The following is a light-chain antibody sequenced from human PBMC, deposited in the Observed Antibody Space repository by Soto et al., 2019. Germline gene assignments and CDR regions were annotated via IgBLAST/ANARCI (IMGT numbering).Light chain of an antibody. Sequence: EIVLTQSPATLSLSPGERATLSCRASQSVSSYLAWYQQNPGQAPSLLIYDASYRSTGIPARFSGSGSGTDVTLTISSLEPEDFAVYYCQQLSNWIFTFGPGTKVDIK. V-gene: IGKV3-11*01. CDR2: DAS. CDR3: QQLSNWIFT. CDR1: QSVSSY. J-gene: IGKJ3*01.